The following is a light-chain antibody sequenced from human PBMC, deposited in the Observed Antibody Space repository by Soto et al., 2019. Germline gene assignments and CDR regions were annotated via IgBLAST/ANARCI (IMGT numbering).Light chain of an antibody. V-gene: IGLV2-14*01. Sequence: QSALTQPASVSGSPGQSITISCTGTSSDVGGYNYVSWYQQHPGKAPKLMIYDVSNRPSGVSNRFSGSKSGNTASLTISGLQAEDEAEYFCSSYTSSSAPSAVFGGGTQLTVL. CDR1: SSDVGGYNY. CDR2: DVS. CDR3: SSYTSSSAPSAV. J-gene: IGLJ7*01.